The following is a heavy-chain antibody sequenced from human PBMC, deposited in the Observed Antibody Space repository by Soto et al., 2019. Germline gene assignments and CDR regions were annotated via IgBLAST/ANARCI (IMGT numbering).Heavy chain of an antibody. V-gene: IGHV1-69*13. CDR2: IIPIFGTA. J-gene: IGHJ5*02. CDR1: GGTFSSYA. D-gene: IGHD2-2*01. CDR3: ARDICFPDSSTSCSKYNWFDP. Sequence: GAAVKVSCKASGGTFSSYAISWVRQAPGQGLEWMGGIIPIFGTANYAQKFQGRVTITADESTSTAYMELSSLRSEDTAVYYCARDICFPDSSTSCSKYNWFDPWGQGTLVTVSS.